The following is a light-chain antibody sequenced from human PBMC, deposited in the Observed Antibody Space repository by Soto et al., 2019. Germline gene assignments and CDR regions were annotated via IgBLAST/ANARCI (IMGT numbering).Light chain of an antibody. CDR1: QSISSW. Sequence: DIQMTQSPSTLSASVGDRVTITCRASQSISSWLAWYQQKPGKAPKLLIYDASSLESGVPSRFSGSGSGTEFTLPISSLQPDDFATYYCQQYNSYSLFGQGTKVEIK. J-gene: IGKJ1*01. CDR3: QQYNSYSL. CDR2: DAS. V-gene: IGKV1-5*01.